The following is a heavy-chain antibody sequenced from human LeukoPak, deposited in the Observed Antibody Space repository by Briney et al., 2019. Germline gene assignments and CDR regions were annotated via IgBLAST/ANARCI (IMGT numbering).Heavy chain of an antibody. CDR2: ISAYNGNT. CDR3: ARIRIEMATICPFDY. Sequence: GASVKVSCKASGYTFTSYGISWVRQAPGQGLEWMGWISAYNGNTNYAQKLQGRVTMTTDTSTSTAYMELRSLGSDDTAVYYCARIRIEMATICPFDYWGQGTLVTVSS. V-gene: IGHV1-18*01. J-gene: IGHJ4*02. CDR1: GYTFTSYG. D-gene: IGHD5-24*01.